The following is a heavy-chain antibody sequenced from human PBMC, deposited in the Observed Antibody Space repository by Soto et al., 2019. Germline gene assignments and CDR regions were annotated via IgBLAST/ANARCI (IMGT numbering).Heavy chain of an antibody. Sequence: QLQLQESGPGLVKPSETLSLTCTVSGGSISSSSYYWGWIRQPPGKGLVWIGSIYYSGSTYYNPSLKSRVTISVDTSKNQLSLKLSSVTAADTAVYYCARRRVVVVAATPNDDFDIWGQGTMVTVSS. CDR3: ARRRVVVVAATPNDDFDI. V-gene: IGHV4-39*01. CDR2: IYYSGST. J-gene: IGHJ3*02. D-gene: IGHD2-15*01. CDR1: GGSISSSSYY.